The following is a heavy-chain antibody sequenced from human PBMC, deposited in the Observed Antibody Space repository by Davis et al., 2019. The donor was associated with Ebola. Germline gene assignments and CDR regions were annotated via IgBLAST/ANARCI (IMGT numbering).Heavy chain of an antibody. CDR2: IYYTGSA. Sequence: PSETLTPTCTVPGVSFSRHYWRWIRQPPGKRLEWFGSIYYTGSAYYNSSLASRATISVDTSKNQFSLKLTSVTAADTAMYYCSERGSSVWGQGTLVTVSS. D-gene: IGHD3-10*01. V-gene: IGHV4-59*03. J-gene: IGHJ4*02. CDR1: GVSFSRHY. CDR3: SERGSSV.